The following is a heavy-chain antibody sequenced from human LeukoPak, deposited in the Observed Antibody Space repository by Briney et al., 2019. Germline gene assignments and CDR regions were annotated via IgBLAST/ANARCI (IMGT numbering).Heavy chain of an antibody. Sequence: GGSMRLSCAASGFTFSNYWMTWVRQGPGEGLEWLANINLDGSETHFVDSVKGRLTISRDNAKNSLSLQMSGLRVEDTAVYYCARVYSDWLRWGQGTQVTVSS. CDR1: GFTFSNYW. CDR3: ARVYSDWLR. J-gene: IGHJ4*02. CDR2: INLDGSET. V-gene: IGHV3-7*01. D-gene: IGHD4-11*01.